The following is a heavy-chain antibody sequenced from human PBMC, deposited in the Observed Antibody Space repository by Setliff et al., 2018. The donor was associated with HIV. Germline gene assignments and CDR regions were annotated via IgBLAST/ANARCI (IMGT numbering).Heavy chain of an antibody. CDR3: EGTPFDAVDI. J-gene: IGHJ3*02. Sequence: GGSLRLSCAASGLTFNSYAMHWVRQAPGKGLEWVAFIPSDGSSKSYTDSVKGRFTISRDNSKKTVYLQMNSLRVEDTAVYYCEGTPFDAVDIWGQGTMVTVSS. V-gene: IGHV3-30-3*01. CDR1: GLTFNSYA. CDR2: IPSDGSSK.